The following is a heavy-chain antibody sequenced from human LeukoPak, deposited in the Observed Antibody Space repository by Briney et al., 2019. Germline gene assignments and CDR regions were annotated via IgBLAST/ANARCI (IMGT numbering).Heavy chain of an antibody. V-gene: IGHV4-4*02. D-gene: IGHD1-1*01. CDR2: VFHSGST. CDR1: GGSIISSNW. CDR3: ARGTGGYRFDP. J-gene: IGHJ5*02. Sequence: SETLSLTCAVSGGSIISSNWWSWVRQPPGKGLEWIGEVFHSGSTNYSPSLKGRVTISADTSKKQFSLKLSSVTAADTAVYYCARGTGGYRFDPWGQGTLVTVSS.